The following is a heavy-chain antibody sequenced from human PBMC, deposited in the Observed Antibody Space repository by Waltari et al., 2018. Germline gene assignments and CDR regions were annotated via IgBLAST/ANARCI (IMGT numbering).Heavy chain of an antibody. Sequence: QVQLVQSGAEVKKPGASVKVSCKVSGYTLTELSMHWVRPAPGKGFEWMGGFDPEDGETIYAQKFQCRVTMTEDTSTDTAYMELSSLRSEDTAVYYCATERVVVAANLYYYYGMDVWGQGTTVTVSS. CDR2: FDPEDGET. CDR1: GYTLTELS. D-gene: IGHD2-15*01. V-gene: IGHV1-24*01. J-gene: IGHJ6*02. CDR3: ATERVVVAANLYYYYGMDV.